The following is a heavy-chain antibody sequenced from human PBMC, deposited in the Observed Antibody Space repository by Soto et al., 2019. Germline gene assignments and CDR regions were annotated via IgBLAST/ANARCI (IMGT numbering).Heavy chain of an antibody. CDR2: IIPIFGTA. CDR3: ARGARGRGYSYGQPFDY. V-gene: IGHV1-69*01. J-gene: IGHJ4*02. CDR1: GGTFSGYA. Sequence: QVQLVQSGAEVKKSGSSVKVSCKASGGTFSGYAISWVRQAPGQGLEWMGGIIPIFGTANYAQKFQGRVTITADESTSTAYMELSSLRSEDTAVYYCARGARGRGYSYGQPFDYWGQGTLVTVSS. D-gene: IGHD5-18*01.